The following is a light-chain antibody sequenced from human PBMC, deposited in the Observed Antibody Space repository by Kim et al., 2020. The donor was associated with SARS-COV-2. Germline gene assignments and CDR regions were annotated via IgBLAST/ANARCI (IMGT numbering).Light chain of an antibody. J-gene: IGLJ3*02. CDR3: SSYAGSKGVV. V-gene: IGLV2-8*01. CDR2: AVS. Sequence: GQSVTISCTGTTSDVGGYNYVSWYQHHPGKAPRLMLYAVSERPSGVPDRFSGSKSGNTASLTVSGLQAEDEADYYCSSYAGSKGVVFGGGTKLTVL. CDR1: TSDVGGYNY.